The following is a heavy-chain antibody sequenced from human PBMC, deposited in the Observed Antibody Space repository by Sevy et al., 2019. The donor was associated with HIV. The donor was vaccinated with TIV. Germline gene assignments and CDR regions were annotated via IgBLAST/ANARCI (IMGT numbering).Heavy chain of an antibody. D-gene: IGHD3-10*01. CDR3: ARDGLGSGTSQNWFDP. CDR2: ISSSSDYI. J-gene: IGHJ5*02. V-gene: IGHV3-21*01. CDR1: GFAFSSYT. Sequence: GGCLRLSCAASGFAFSSYTMSWVRQAPGKGLEWVSSISSSSDYIYYADSVRGRFTISRDNAKKSLYLQMNSLRAEDTAVYYCARDGLGSGTSQNWFDPWGQGTLVTVSS.